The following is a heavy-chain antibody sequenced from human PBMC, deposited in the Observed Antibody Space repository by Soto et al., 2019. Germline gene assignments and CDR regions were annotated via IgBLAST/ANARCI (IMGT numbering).Heavy chain of an antibody. D-gene: IGHD2-15*01. CDR1: GFTFSSYG. CDR2: ISYDGSNK. Sequence: QVQLVESWGGVVQPGRSLRLSCAASGFTFSSYGMHWVRQAPGKGLEWVAVISYDGSNKYYADSVKGRFTISRDNSKNTLYLQMNSLRAEDTAVYYCAKETYSGPLDYWGQGTLVTVSS. V-gene: IGHV3-30*18. CDR3: AKETYSGPLDY. J-gene: IGHJ4*02.